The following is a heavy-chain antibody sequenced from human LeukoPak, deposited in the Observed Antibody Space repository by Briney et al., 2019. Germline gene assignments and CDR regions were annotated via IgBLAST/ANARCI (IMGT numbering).Heavy chain of an antibody. CDR2: IYSGGST. CDR1: GFTVSSNY. CDR3: ARSGYYYALDI. Sequence: QPGGSLRLSCAASGFTVSSNYMSWVRQAPGKGLEWVSVIYSGGSTYYADSVKGRFTISRDNAKNSPYLQMNSLRDEDTTVYYCARSGYYYALDIWGQGTMVTVSS. V-gene: IGHV3-53*01. J-gene: IGHJ3*02. D-gene: IGHD3-22*01.